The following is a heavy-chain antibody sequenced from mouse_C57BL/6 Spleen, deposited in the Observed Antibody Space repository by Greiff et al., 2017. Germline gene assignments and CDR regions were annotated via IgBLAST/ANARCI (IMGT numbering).Heavy chain of an antibody. CDR2: IYPGDGDT. V-gene: IGHV1-82*01. D-gene: IGHD2-5*01. J-gene: IGHJ4*01. CDR1: GYAFSSYW. Sequence: VKLVESGPELVKPGASVKISCKASGYAFSSYWMNWVKQRPGKGLEWIGRIYPGDGDTNYNGKFKGKATLTADKSSSTAYMQLSSLTSEDSAVYFCARYSNYAMDYWGQGTSVTVSS. CDR3: ARYSNYAMDY.